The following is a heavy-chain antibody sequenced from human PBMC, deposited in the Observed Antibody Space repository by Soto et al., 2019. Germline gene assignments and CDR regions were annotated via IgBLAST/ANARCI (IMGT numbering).Heavy chain of an antibody. J-gene: IGHJ1*01. V-gene: IGHV1-46*03. CDR3: TRTLTPNPDEYFQP. CDR2: INPSGGTT. CDR1: GYTFTRYY. Sequence: QVQLVQSGAEVKKPGTSVKVSCKASGYTFTRYYMHWVRQAPGQGLEWMGMINPSGGTTSYAQKFPARVTMTRDTSPSTVYMELSSPRSEDTAVYYCTRTLTPNPDEYFQPWGQGTLVTVSS.